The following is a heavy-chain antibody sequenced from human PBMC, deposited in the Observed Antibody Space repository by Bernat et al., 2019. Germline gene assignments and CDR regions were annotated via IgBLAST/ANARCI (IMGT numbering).Heavy chain of an antibody. J-gene: IGHJ6*02. CDR2: ISAYNGNT. D-gene: IGHD6-13*01. Sequence: QVQLVQSGAEVKKPGASVKVSCKASGYTFTSYGISWVRQAPGQGLEWMGWISAYNGNTNYAQKRQGRVTRTTDTSTSTDYMELRSLRADDTAVYYCARDRAAAGLKDYYYYYGMDVWGQGTTVTVSS. CDR1: GYTFTSYG. V-gene: IGHV1-18*04. CDR3: ARDRAAAGLKDYYYYYGMDV.